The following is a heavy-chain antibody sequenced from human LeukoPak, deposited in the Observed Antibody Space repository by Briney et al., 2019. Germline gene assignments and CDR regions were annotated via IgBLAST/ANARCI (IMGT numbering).Heavy chain of an antibody. J-gene: IGHJ5*02. V-gene: IGHV1-24*01. CDR2: FDPEDGET. CDR1: GYTLTELS. Sequence: APVKVSCKVSGYTLTELSMHWVRQAPGKGLEWMGGFDPEDGETIYAQKFQGRVTMTEDTSTDTAYMELSSLRSEDTAVYYCATEGELWAPYNWFDPWGQGTLVTVSS. CDR3: ATEGELWAPYNWFDP. D-gene: IGHD3-16*01.